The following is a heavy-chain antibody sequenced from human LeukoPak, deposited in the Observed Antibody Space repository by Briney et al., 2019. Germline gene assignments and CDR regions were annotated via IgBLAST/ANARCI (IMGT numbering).Heavy chain of an antibody. J-gene: IGHJ6*02. CDR3: ARVWVIAAAPDYYGMDV. D-gene: IGHD6-13*01. Sequence: GGSLRLSCVASRFTFSNHYMSWVRQAPGKGLEWVAVISYDGSNKYYADSVKGRFTISRDNSKNTLYLQMNSLRAEDTAVYYCARVWVIAAAPDYYGMDVWGQGTTVTVSS. CDR2: ISYDGSNK. CDR1: RFTFSNHY. V-gene: IGHV3-30-3*01.